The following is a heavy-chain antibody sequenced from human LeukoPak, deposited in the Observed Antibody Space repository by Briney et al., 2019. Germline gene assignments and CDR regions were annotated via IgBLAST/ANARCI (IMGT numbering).Heavy chain of an antibody. V-gene: IGHV1-18*01. CDR3: ARDRGGRPYYFDY. D-gene: IGHD3-10*01. CDR1: GYTFTSYG. J-gene: IGHJ4*02. Sequence: ASVKVSCKASGYTFTSYGISWVRQAPGQGLEWMGWISAYNGNTNYAQKLQGRVTMTTDTSTSTASMELRSLRSDDTAVYYCARDRGGRPYYFDYWGQGTLVTVSS. CDR2: ISAYNGNT.